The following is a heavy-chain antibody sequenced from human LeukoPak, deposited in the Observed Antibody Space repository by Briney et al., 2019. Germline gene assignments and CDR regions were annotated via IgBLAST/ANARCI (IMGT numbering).Heavy chain of an antibody. J-gene: IGHJ3*02. CDR2: ISSSGSTI. CDR3: AREDTAMVSAFDI. CDR1: GFTFSSYE. V-gene: IGHV3-48*03. Sequence: GGSLRLSCAASGFTFSSYEMNWVRQAPGKGLEWVSYISSSGSTIYYADSVKGRFTISRDNAKNSLYLQMNSLRAEDTAVYYCAREDTAMVSAFDIWGQGTMVTVSS. D-gene: IGHD5-18*01.